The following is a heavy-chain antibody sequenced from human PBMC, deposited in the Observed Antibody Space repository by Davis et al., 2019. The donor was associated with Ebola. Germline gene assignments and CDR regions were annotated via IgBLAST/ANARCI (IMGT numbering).Heavy chain of an antibody. CDR2: IYPGDSDT. D-gene: IGHD6-6*01. V-gene: IGHV5-51*01. Sequence: KVSCKGSGYSFTSYWIGWVRLMPGKGLEWMGIIYPGDSDTRYSPAFQGQVTISADNSIRTAYLQWSSLKASDTAMYYCARLGKHSSSPFDYWGQGTLVTVSS. CDR3: ARLGKHSSSPFDY. CDR1: GYSFTSYW. J-gene: IGHJ4*02.